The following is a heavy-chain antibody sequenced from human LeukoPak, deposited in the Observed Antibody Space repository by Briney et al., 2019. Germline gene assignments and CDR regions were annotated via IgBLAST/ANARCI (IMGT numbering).Heavy chain of an antibody. CDR2: IYYSGST. Sequence: SETLSLTCTVSGGSISSYYWSWIRQPPGKGLEWIGYIYYSGSTNYNPSLKSRVTISVDTSKNQFSLKLSSVTAADTAVYYCARGGGDDPRFDYWGQGTLVTVSS. CDR3: ARGGGDDPRFDY. J-gene: IGHJ4*02. V-gene: IGHV4-59*12. CDR1: GGSISSYY. D-gene: IGHD2-21*01.